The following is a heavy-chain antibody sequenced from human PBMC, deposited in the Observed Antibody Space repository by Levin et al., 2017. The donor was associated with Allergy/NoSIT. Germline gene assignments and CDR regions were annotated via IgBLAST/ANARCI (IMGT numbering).Heavy chain of an antibody. Sequence: GGSLRLSCAASGFTFSSYAMSWVRQAPGKGLEWVSAISGSGGSTYYADSVKGRFTISRDNSKNTLYLQMNSLRAEDTAVYYCAKGRTYSGLYNYFDYWGQGTLVTVSS. D-gene: IGHD5-12*01. CDR3: AKGRTYSGLYNYFDY. CDR1: GFTFSSYA. J-gene: IGHJ4*02. CDR2: ISGSGGST. V-gene: IGHV3-23*01.